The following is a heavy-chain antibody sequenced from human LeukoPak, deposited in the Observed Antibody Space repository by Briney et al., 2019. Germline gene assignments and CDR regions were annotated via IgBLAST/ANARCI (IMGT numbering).Heavy chain of an antibody. Sequence: ASVKVSCKASGYTFTSYYMHWVRLAPGQGLEWMGIINPSGGSTSYAQKFQGRVTMTRDTSTSTVYMELSSLRSEDTAVYYCARDPDYYDSSGYYLPTYWGQGTLVTVSS. J-gene: IGHJ4*02. CDR2: INPSGGST. CDR1: GYTFTSYY. CDR3: ARDPDYYDSSGYYLPTY. V-gene: IGHV1-46*01. D-gene: IGHD3-22*01.